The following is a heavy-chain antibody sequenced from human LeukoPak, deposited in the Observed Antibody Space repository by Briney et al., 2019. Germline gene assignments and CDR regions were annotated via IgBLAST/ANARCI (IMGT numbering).Heavy chain of an antibody. D-gene: IGHD4-23*01. Sequence: SETLSLTCAVYGGSFSGYYWSWIRQPPGKGLEWIGEINHSGSTSYNPSLKSRVTISVDTSKNQFSLKLSSATAADTAVYYCARGPRWPDYWGQGTLVTVSS. J-gene: IGHJ4*02. CDR3: ARGPRWPDY. CDR1: GGSFSGYY. CDR2: INHSGST. V-gene: IGHV4-34*01.